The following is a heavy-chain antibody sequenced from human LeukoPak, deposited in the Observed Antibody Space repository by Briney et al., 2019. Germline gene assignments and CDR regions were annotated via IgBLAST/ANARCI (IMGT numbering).Heavy chain of an antibody. V-gene: IGHV3-30*18. CDR2: ISYDGSNK. CDR1: GFTFSSYG. J-gene: IGHJ3*02. D-gene: IGHD6-19*01. Sequence: SGRSLRLSCAASGFTFSSYGMHWVRQAPGKGLEWVAVISYDGSNKYYADSVKGRFTISRDNSKNTLYLQMNSLRAEDTAVYYCAKDDRAVVGPDIWGQGTMVTVSS. CDR3: AKDDRAVVGPDI.